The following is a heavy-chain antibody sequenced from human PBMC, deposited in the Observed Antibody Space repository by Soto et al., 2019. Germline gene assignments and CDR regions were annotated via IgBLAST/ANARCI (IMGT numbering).Heavy chain of an antibody. V-gene: IGHV1-69*13. J-gene: IGHJ6*02. Sequence: SVKVSCKASGGTFSSYAISWVRQAPGQGLEWMGGIIPIFGTANYAQKFQGRVTITADESTSTAYMELSSLRSEDTAVYYCAREAGTIFGRRYYYYGMDVWGQGTTVTVSS. CDR2: IIPIFGTA. CDR1: GGTFSSYA. D-gene: IGHD3-3*01. CDR3: AREAGTIFGRRYYYYGMDV.